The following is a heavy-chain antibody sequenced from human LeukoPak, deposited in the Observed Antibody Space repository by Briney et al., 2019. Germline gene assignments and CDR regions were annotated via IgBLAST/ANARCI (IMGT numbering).Heavy chain of an antibody. CDR1: GYTLTSHY. J-gene: IGHJ4*02. D-gene: IGHD4-11*01. V-gene: IGHV1-46*01. CDR2: INPSGGST. Sequence: ASVKVSCKASGYTLTSHYMHWVRQAPGQGLEWMGIINPSGGSTSYAQKFQGRVTMTRDTSTSTVYMELSSLRSEDTAVYYCARVRPVTTTFDYWGQGTLVTVSS. CDR3: ARVRPVTTTFDY.